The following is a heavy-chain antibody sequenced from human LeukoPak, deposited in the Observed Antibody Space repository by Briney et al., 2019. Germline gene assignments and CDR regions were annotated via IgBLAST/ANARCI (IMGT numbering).Heavy chain of an antibody. CDR3: TKGYSSNWYYFDY. V-gene: IGHV3-23*01. CDR2: ISGSGSST. J-gene: IGHJ4*02. CDR1: GFTFSSYA. Sequence: GGSLRLSCAASGFTFSSYAMSWVRQAPGKGLEWVSAISGSGSSTYYADSVKGRFTISRDNSKNTLYLQMRSLRAEDTAVYYCTKGYSSNWYYFDYWGQGTLVTVSS. D-gene: IGHD6-13*01.